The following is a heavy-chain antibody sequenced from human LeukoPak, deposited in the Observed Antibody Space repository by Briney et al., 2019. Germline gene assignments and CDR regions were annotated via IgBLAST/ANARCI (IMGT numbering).Heavy chain of an antibody. J-gene: IGHJ4*02. CDR3: ARGYCSSTSCYIDS. V-gene: IGHV3-48*03. CDR2: ISSSGSTM. Sequence: GGSPRLSCAASGFTFSSYEMNWVRQAPGKGLEWVSYISSSGSTMYYADSVKGRFTISRDNAKNSLYLQMNSLRAEDTAFYYCARGYCSSTSCYIDSWGQGTLVTVSS. D-gene: IGHD2-2*01. CDR1: GFTFSSYE.